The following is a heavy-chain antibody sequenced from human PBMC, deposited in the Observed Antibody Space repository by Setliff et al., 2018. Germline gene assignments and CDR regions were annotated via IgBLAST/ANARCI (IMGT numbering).Heavy chain of an antibody. Sequence: PGGSLRLSCAASGFTFSSYSMNWVRQAPGKGLEWVSYISSSSSTIYYADSVKGRFTISRDNAKNSLYLQMNSLRAEDTAVYYCARDQRLSYWGQGTLVTVSS. J-gene: IGHJ4*02. CDR2: ISSSSSTI. CDR3: ARDQRLSY. CDR1: GFTFSSYS. V-gene: IGHV3-48*04.